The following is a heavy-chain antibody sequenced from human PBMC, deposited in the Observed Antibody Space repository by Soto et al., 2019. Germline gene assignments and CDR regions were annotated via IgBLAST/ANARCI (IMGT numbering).Heavy chain of an antibody. CDR3: TTGIGWFGELLYQHYEYYYYGMDV. D-gene: IGHD3-10*01. J-gene: IGHJ6*02. Sequence: GGSLRLSCAASGFTFSNAWMNWVRQAPGKGLEWVGRIKSKTDGGTTDYAAPVKGRFTISRDDSKNTLYLQMNSLKTEDTAVYYCTTGIGWFGELLYQHYEYYYYGMDVWGQGTTVTVSS. CDR1: GFTFSNAW. V-gene: IGHV3-15*07. CDR2: IKSKTDGGTT.